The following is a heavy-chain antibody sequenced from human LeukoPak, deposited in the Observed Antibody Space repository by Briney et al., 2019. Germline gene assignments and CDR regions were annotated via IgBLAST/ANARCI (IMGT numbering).Heavy chain of an antibody. D-gene: IGHD3-10*01. J-gene: IGHJ5*02. V-gene: IGHV3-53*01. Sequence: PGGSLRLSCAASGFTVSSNYMSWVRQSPGKGLEWVSFIYSGGSTYYADSVKGRFTISRDNSKNTLYLQMNSLRAEDTAVYYCARRAVRGCRFDPWGQGTLVTVSS. CDR2: IYSGGST. CDR1: GFTVSSNY. CDR3: ARRAVRGCRFDP.